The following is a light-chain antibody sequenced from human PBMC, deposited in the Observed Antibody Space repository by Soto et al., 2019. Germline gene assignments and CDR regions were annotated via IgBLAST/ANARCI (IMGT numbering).Light chain of an antibody. Sequence: ENVLTQSPGTLSLSPGERATLSCRASQSVSSTYLAWYQQKSGQAPRLLIFGASSRATGIPDRFSGSGSGTDFTLTISRLEPEDFAVYYCQQYGSSPRGTFGQGTKVDIK. CDR3: QQYGSSPRGT. V-gene: IGKV3-20*01. CDR2: GAS. J-gene: IGKJ1*01. CDR1: QSVSSTY.